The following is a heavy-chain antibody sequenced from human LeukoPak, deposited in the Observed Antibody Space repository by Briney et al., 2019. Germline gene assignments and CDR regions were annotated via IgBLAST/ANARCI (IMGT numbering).Heavy chain of an antibody. CDR2: IHYSGST. CDR1: GGSIASGDYY. D-gene: IGHD6-13*01. J-gene: IGHJ4*02. V-gene: IGHV4-30-4*01. Sequence: SETLSLTCTVSGGSIASGDYYWSWIRQSPGKGLEWIGYIHYSGSTYYNPTLKSRVIISVDTPKNQFSLKLNSVTAADTAVYYCARVATGSSSLGNFDYWGQGTLVTVSS. CDR3: ARVATGSSSLGNFDY.